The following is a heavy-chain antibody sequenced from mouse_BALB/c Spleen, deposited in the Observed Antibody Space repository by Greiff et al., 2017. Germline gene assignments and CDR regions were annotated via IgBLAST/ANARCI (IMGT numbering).Heavy chain of an antibody. CDR2: INSNGGST. V-gene: IGHV5-6-2*01. Sequence: EVKLVESGGGLVKLGGSLKLSCAASGFTFSSYYMSWVRQTPEKRLELVAAINSNGGSTYYPDTVKGRFTISRDNAKNTLYLQMSSLKSEDTALYYCARHLYGKEDAMDYWGQGTSVTVSS. D-gene: IGHD2-1*01. J-gene: IGHJ4*01. CDR1: GFTFSSYY. CDR3: ARHLYGKEDAMDY.